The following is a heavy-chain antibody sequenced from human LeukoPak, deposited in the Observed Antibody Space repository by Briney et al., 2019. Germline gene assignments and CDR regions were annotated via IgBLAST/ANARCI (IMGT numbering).Heavy chain of an antibody. D-gene: IGHD1-7*01. CDR2: IYPGDSDT. CDR3: ARNWNSPDY. CDR1: GYSFTNYW. V-gene: IGHV5-51*01. Sequence: GGSLKISCKGSGYSFTNYWIGWVRQMPGKGLEWMGIIYPGDSDTRYSPSFQGQVTISADKSISTTYLQWTSLKASDTAMYYCARNWNSPDYWGQGALVTVSS. J-gene: IGHJ4*02.